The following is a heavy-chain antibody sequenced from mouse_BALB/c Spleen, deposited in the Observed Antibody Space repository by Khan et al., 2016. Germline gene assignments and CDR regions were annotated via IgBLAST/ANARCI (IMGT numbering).Heavy chain of an antibody. CDR1: GFNIKDTY. CDR3: TRYTDDYDVGFAY. Sequence: IQLVQSGAELVKPGASVKLSCTASGFNIKDTYMHWVKQRPEQGLEWIGRIDPANGNTKYDPQFQGKATITADTSSNTAYLQRSSLTAEAPSVSDGTRYTDDYDVGFAYWGQGTLVTVSA. J-gene: IGHJ3*01. V-gene: IGHV14-3*02. CDR2: IDPANGNT. D-gene: IGHD2-4*01.